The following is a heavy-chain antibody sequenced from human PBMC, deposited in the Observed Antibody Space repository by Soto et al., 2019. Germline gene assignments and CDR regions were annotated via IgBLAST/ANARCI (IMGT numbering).Heavy chain of an antibody. V-gene: IGHV3-7*01. Sequence: EVQLVESGGGLVQPGGSLRLSCAASGFTFNNYWMSWVRQSPGKGLEWVANITQDGSEKYYVDSVKGRFTISRDNAKNSLDLQMNSLRAEDTAVYYCAKNNRYCSSTNCFVFDYWGQGTLVTVSS. D-gene: IGHD2-2*01. CDR2: ITQDGSEK. CDR1: GFTFNNYW. J-gene: IGHJ4*02. CDR3: AKNNRYCSSTNCFVFDY.